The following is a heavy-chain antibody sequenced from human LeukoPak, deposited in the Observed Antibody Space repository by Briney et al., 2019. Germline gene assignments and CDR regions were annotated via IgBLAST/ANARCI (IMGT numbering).Heavy chain of an antibody. CDR3: ARGSAHYYGSGSYYTPFDY. D-gene: IGHD3-10*01. V-gene: IGHV4-34*01. CDR1: GDSFSGYY. J-gene: IGHJ4*02. CDR2: IYHSGST. Sequence: SETLSLTCAVYGDSFSGYYWSWIRQPPGKGLEWIGEIYHSGSTNYNPSLKSRVTISIDTSKNQFSLRLSSVTAADTAVYYCARGSAHYYGSGSYYTPFDYWGQGSLDTVSS.